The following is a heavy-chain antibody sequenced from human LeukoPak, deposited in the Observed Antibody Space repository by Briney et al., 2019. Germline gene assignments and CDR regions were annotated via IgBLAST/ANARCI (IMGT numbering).Heavy chain of an antibody. CDR2: ISPSGGIT. CDR3: ARPSSSSSWSDYYYMDV. CDR1: GFTFSSHG. J-gene: IGHJ6*03. D-gene: IGHD6-13*01. Sequence: GGTLRLSCAASGFTFSSHGMNWVRQAPGKGLEWVSGISPSGGITYYTDSVKGRFTISRDNSKNTQSLQMNSLRAEDTAVYYCARPSSSSSWSDYYYMDVWGKGTTVTVSS. V-gene: IGHV3-23*01.